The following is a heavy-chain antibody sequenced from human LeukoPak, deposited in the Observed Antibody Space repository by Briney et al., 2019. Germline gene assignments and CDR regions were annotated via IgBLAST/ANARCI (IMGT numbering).Heavy chain of an antibody. V-gene: IGHV4-31*03. CDR1: GGAISSGGYY. D-gene: IGHD3-22*01. J-gene: IGHJ6*02. CDR2: IYYSGST. CDR3: ARDSSGYYNYGMDV. Sequence: SETLSLTCTVSGGAISSGGYYWSWIRQHPGKGLEWIGYIYYSGSTYYNPSLKSRVTISVDTSKNQFSLKLSSVTAADTAVYYCARDSSGYYNYGMDVWGQGTTVTVSS.